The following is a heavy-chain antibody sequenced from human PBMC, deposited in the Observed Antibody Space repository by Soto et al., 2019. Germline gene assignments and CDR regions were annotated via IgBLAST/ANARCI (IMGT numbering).Heavy chain of an antibody. D-gene: IGHD5-18*01. Sequence: QVQLVQSGAEVKKPGASVMVSCKTAGYTFRDYGISWVRQAPGQGLEWMGWISGHNGDTKYGQKFQGRVTITTDTPTSTASIELMSLRADDTALYYCARDLLGYSDRNWVDPWGQGTLVTASP. CDR3: ARDLLGYSDRNWVDP. V-gene: IGHV1-18*04. CDR1: GYTFRDYG. J-gene: IGHJ5*02. CDR2: ISGHNGDT.